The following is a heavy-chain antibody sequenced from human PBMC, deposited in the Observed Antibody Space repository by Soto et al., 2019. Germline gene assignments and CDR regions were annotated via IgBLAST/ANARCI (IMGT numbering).Heavy chain of an antibody. J-gene: IGHJ3*02. V-gene: IGHV1-18*01. Sequence: PVKRSRKAAGYRFNSYGISRVLNTTGQGLERIGWISAYNGNTNYAQKLQGRVTMTTDTSTSTAYMELRSLRSDDTAVYYCARSAHVRGYGDYADPCYAFGIWGQRTMVTVSS. CDR3: ARSAHVRGYGDYADPCYAFGI. CDR2: ISAYNGNT. CDR1: GYRFNSYG. D-gene: IGHD4-17*01.